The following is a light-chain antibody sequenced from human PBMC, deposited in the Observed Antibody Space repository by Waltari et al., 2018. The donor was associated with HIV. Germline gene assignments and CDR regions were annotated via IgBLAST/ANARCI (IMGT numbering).Light chain of an antibody. CDR3: QVWDSSSGHAL. CDR1: NMGSKS. CDR2: DDS. V-gene: IGLV3-21*02. Sequence: SYVLTQPPSVSVAPGQTAKITCGGDNMGSKSVHWYQQKPGQAPVVVVHDDSDRPSGIPERFSGSNSGNTATLTISRVEAGDEADYYCQVWDSSSGHALFGGGTKLTVL. J-gene: IGLJ2*01.